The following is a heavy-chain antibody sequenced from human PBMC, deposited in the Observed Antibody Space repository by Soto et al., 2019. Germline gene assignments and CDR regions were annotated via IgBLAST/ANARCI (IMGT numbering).Heavy chain of an antibody. CDR2: IIPIFGTP. CDR3: ARDRAPRGGSFVDR. D-gene: IGHD3-16*01. J-gene: IGHJ5*02. CDR1: GGSFSDYA. V-gene: IGHV1-69*01. Sequence: QVQLVQSGAEVKKPGSSVKISCKAFGGSFSDYAISWVRQAPGQGLEWMGGIIPIFGTPNYAQKFQDRVTCTAHDSTNTAYMELSRLTYEDTAVYLGARDRAPRGGSFVDRWGQGAQCPVSS.